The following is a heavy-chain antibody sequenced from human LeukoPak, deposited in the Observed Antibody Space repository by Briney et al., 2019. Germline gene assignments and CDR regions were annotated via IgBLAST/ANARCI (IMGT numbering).Heavy chain of an antibody. Sequence: PSETLSLTCAVYGGSFSGYYWSWIRQPPGKGLEWIGEINHSGSTNYNPSLKSRVTISVDTSKNQFSLKLSSVPAADTAVYYCARGVAYCGGDCSPDYYYGMDVWGQGTTVTVSS. J-gene: IGHJ6*02. V-gene: IGHV4-34*01. D-gene: IGHD2-21*02. CDR2: INHSGST. CDR3: ARGVAYCGGDCSPDYYYGMDV. CDR1: GGSFSGYY.